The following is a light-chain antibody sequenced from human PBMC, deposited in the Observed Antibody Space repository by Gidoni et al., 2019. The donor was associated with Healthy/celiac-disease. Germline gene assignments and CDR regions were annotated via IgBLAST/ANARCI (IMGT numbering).Light chain of an antibody. J-gene: IGKJ1*01. V-gene: IGKV1-39*01. CDR1: QSISSY. CDR2: AAS. Sequence: DIQMTQSPSSLSASVGDRVTIPCRASQSISSYLNWYQQKPGKAPKLLIYAASSLQSGVPSRFSGSGSGTDFTLTISSLQPEEFATYYCQQSYSTPWPFGQGTRVEIK. CDR3: QQSYSTPWP.